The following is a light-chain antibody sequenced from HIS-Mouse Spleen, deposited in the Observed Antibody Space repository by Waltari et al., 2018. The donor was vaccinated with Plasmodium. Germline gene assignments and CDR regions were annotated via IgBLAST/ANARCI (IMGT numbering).Light chain of an antibody. CDR2: AAS. CDR1: QSISSY. J-gene: IGKJ1*01. V-gene: IGKV1-39*01. CDR3: QQSYSTPWT. Sequence: QMTPSPSSLQASRGDGVTITCRASQSISSYLNWYQQKPGKAPKLLIYAASSLQSGVPSRFSGSGSGTDFTLTISSLQPEDFATYYCQQSYSTPWTFGQGTKVEIK.